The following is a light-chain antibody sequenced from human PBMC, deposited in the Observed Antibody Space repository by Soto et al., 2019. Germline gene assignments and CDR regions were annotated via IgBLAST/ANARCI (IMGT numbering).Light chain of an antibody. CDR1: QAIAKS. V-gene: IGKV1-39*01. CDR2: AAS. CDR3: QQSFTSPTFT. Sequence: DIQMTQSPSSLSASVGDRVTITCRSSQAIAKSLNWYQQKPGEAPKLLIFAASTLQYGVPSRFSGSASPPQFTLTISSLQPEDFATYYCQQSFTSPTFTFGQGTKLEIK. J-gene: IGKJ2*01.